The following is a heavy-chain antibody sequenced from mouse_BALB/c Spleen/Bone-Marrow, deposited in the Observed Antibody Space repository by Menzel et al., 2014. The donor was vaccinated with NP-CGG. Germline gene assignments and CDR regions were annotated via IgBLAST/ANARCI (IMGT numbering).Heavy chain of an antibody. V-gene: IGHV5-6-5*01. Sequence: EVQRVESGGGLVKPGGSLKLSCAASGFTFSSYAMSWVRQTPEKRLEWVASISSGGSNYYPDSVKGRFTISRDNARNIPYLQMSSLRSEDTAMYYCAGITTVDYWGQGTSVTVSS. CDR3: AGITTVDY. CDR1: GFTFSSYA. CDR2: ISSGGSN. J-gene: IGHJ4*01. D-gene: IGHD1-1*01.